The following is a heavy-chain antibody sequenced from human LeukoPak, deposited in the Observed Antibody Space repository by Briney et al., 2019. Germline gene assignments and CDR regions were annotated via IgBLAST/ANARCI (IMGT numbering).Heavy chain of an antibody. Sequence: PSETLSLTCTVSGGSVSSGSYYWSWIRQPPGKGLEWIGYIYYSGSTNYNPSLKSRVTISVDTSKNQFSLKLSSVTAADTAVYYCARGYCSGGSCYSRTLGYWGRGTLVTVSS. CDR3: ARGYCSGGSCYSRTLGY. J-gene: IGHJ4*02. V-gene: IGHV4-61*01. D-gene: IGHD2-15*01. CDR1: GGSVSSGSYY. CDR2: IYYSGST.